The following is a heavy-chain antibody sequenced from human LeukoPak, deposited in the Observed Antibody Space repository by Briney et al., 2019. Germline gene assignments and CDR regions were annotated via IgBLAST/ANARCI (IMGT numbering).Heavy chain of an antibody. D-gene: IGHD2-21*02. CDR1: GGSISSYY. J-gene: IGHJ4*02. CDR3: ARLPYRGGDCYPFDY. V-gene: IGHV4-59*08. Sequence: SETLSLTCTVSGGSISSYYWSWIRQPPGKGLEWIGYIYYSGSTNYNPSLKSRVTISVDTSKNQFSLKLSSVTAADTAVYYCARLPYRGGDCYPFDYWGQGTLVTVSS. CDR2: IYYSGST.